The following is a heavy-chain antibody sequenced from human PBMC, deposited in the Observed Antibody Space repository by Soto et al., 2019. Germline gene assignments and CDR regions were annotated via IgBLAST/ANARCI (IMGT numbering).Heavy chain of an antibody. Sequence: GGSLRLSCAASGFTFSSYAMSWVRQAPGKGLEWVSAIRGSGGSTYYADSVKGRFTISRDNSKNTLYLQMNSLRAEDTAVYYCAKVPPYYYDSSGYYYPLWASLDWFDPWGQGTLVTVSS. CDR1: GFTFSSYA. CDR3: AKVPPYYYDSSGYYYPLWASLDWFDP. J-gene: IGHJ5*02. D-gene: IGHD3-22*01. V-gene: IGHV3-23*01. CDR2: IRGSGGST.